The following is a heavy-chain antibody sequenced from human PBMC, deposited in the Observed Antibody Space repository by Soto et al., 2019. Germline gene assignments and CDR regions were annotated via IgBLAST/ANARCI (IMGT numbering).Heavy chain of an antibody. CDR1: GFTFSSYA. CDR2: ISYDGSNK. V-gene: IGHV3-30-3*01. Sequence: QVQLVESGGGVVQPGRSLRLSCAASGFTFSSYAMHWFRQAPGKGLEWVAVISYDGSNKYYADSVKGRFTISRDNSKNTLYLQMNSLRAEDTAVYYCAREEGRGYSYGYDYWGQGTLVTVSS. CDR3: AREEGRGYSYGYDY. J-gene: IGHJ4*02. D-gene: IGHD5-18*01.